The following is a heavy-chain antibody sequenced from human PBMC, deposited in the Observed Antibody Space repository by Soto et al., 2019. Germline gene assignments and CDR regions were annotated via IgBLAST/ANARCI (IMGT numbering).Heavy chain of an antibody. V-gene: IGHV3-74*01. J-gene: IGHJ4*02. D-gene: IGHD2-15*01. Sequence: EVQLVESGGGLVQPGGSLRLSCAASGFTFSSYWMHWVRQAPGKGLVWVSRINSDGSSTSYADSVKGRFTISRDNAKNTLYLQMNGLRAEDTAVYYCVRTSLVVAAATREDYWDQGTLVTVSS. CDR3: VRTSLVVAAATREDY. CDR2: INSDGSST. CDR1: GFTFSSYW.